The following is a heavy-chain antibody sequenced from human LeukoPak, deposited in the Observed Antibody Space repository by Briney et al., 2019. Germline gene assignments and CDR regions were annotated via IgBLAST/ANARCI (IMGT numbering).Heavy chain of an antibody. D-gene: IGHD3-22*01. CDR1: GASISSYF. J-gene: IGHJ6*03. CDR2: IYYSGTT. V-gene: IGHV4-59*01. CDR3: ARSTSGYYSKHYYFYMDV. Sequence: SETLSLTCSVSGASISSYFWSWIRQPPGKGLEWIGYIYYSGTTNYNPSLKSRIAISLDTSKKQFSLRMRSVTAADTAVYYCARSTSGYYSKHYYFYMDVWGKGTTVTVSS.